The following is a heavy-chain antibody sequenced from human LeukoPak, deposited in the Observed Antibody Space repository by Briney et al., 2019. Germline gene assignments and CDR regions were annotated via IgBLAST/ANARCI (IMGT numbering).Heavy chain of an antibody. V-gene: IGHV4-31*03. Sequence: SETLSLTCTVSGASISSGGYYWSWIRQHPGKGLEWIGYIYYSGSTYYNPSLKSRVTISVDTSNNQFSLKLSSVTAADTAVYYCARAYTSNCRLFDPWGQGTLVTVSS. CDR2: IYYSGST. CDR3: ARAYTSNCRLFDP. D-gene: IGHD6-13*01. J-gene: IGHJ5*02. CDR1: GASISSGGYY.